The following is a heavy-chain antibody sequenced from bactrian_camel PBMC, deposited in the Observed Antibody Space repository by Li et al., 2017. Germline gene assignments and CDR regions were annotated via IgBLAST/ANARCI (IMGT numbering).Heavy chain of an antibody. Sequence: VQLVESGGGLVQSGGSLSLSCAASPPETITVCMAWFRQTPGKEREVVASLDSDGTTEYADSVKGRFTISRANDKNTVILQMNSLQPNDTAVYYCAARGLTVRRLCLVGNLWGKGTQVTVS. CDR2: LDSDGTT. CDR1: PPETITVC. V-gene: IGHV3S53*01. D-gene: IGHD4*01. J-gene: IGHJ4*01. CDR3: AARGLTVRRLCLVGNL.